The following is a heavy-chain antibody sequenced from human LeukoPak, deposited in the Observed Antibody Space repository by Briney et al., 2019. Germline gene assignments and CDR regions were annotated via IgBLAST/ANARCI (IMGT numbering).Heavy chain of an antibody. D-gene: IGHD4-11*01. CDR3: ATRVTTTITTRGAFDI. CDR2: ISGSGGST. J-gene: IGHJ3*02. V-gene: IGHV3-23*01. CDR1: GFTFSSYA. Sequence: GGSLRLSCAASGFTFSSYAMSWVRQAPGKGLEWVSVISGSGGSTYYADSVKGRFTISRDNSKNTLYLQMNSLSADDTAVYYCATRVTTTITTRGAFDIWGQGTMATVSS.